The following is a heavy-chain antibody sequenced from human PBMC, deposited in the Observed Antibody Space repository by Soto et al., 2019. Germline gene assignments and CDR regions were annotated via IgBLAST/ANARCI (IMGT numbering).Heavy chain of an antibody. CDR2: ISSSSSTI. V-gene: IGHV3-48*02. J-gene: IGHJ4*02. D-gene: IGHD3-16*01. CDR3: ARTFRDYVWGSPIPYYFDY. Sequence: GGSLRLSCAASGFTFSSYSMNWVRQAPGKGLEWVSYISSSSSTIYYADSVKGRFTISRDNAKNSLYLQMNSLRDEDTAVYYCARTFRDYVWGSPIPYYFDYWGQGTLVTVSS. CDR1: GFTFSSYS.